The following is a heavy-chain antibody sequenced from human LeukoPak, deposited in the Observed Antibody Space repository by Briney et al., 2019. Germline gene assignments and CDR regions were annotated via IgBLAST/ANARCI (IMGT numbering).Heavy chain of an antibody. V-gene: IGHV5-51*01. CDR1: GYSFTSYW. Sequence: GESLKISCKGSGYSFTSYWIGWVRQMPGKGLEWMGIIYPCDSDTRYSPSFQGQVTISADKSISTAYLQWSSLKASDTAMYYCARRVWDYGGNSGFYFDYWGQGTLVTVSS. CDR2: IYPCDSDT. D-gene: IGHD4-23*01. J-gene: IGHJ4*02. CDR3: ARRVWDYGGNSGFYFDY.